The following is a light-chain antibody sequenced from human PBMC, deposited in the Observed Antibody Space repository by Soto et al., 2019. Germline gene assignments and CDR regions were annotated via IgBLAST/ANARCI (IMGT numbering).Light chain of an antibody. Sequence: DIQMTQSPSSLSASVGDRVTITCRASQGISKYLAWYQQKPGKGPKLLIFAASTLQSGVPSRFSGSGSGTDFTLTISSLQPEDVATYYCQKYNSAPRTFGQGTKVEI. CDR3: QKYNSAPRT. V-gene: IGKV1-27*01. CDR1: QGISKY. CDR2: AAS. J-gene: IGKJ1*01.